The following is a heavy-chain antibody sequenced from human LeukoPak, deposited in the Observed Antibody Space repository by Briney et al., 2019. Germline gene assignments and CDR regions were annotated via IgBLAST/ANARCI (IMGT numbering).Heavy chain of an antibody. CDR2: ICYSGST. V-gene: IGHV4-39*01. Sequence: SETLSLTCTVSGGSISSSSYYWGWIRQPPGKGLEWIGSICYSGSTYYNPSLKSRVTISVDTSKNQFSLKLSSVTAADTAVYYCARQTSSTSCFDYWGQGTLVTVSS. CDR3: ARQTSSTSCFDY. CDR1: GGSISSSSYY. D-gene: IGHD2-2*01. J-gene: IGHJ4*02.